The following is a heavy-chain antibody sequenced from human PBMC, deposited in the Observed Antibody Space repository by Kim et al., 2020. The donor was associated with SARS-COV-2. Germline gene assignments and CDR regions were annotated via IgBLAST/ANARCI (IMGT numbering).Heavy chain of an antibody. CDR3: AKGGDAAYGDYAGLYYF. J-gene: IGHJ4*01. CDR1: GFTFDDYA. CDR2: ISWDGGTS. Sequence: GGSLRLSCAASGFTFDDYAIHWVRQAPGRGLEWVSLISWDGGTSYYADSVKGRFTISRDNSKDSLFLQMNSLRPDDTALYYCAKGGDAAYGDYAGLYYF. V-gene: IGHV3-43D*03. D-gene: IGHD4-17*01.